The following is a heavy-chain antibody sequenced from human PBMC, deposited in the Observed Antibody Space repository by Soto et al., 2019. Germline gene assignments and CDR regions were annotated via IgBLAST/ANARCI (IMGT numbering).Heavy chain of an antibody. J-gene: IGHJ4*02. CDR3: AREVQVHTPAFVY. Sequence: QVQLVQSGAEMKKPGSSVKVSCQSSGGTFNTYAMNWVRQAPGQGPEWMGDISPMFGAANYAPKFQDRVTITADATKGTSYMQLSSLTSKHTALYFCAREVQVHTPAFVYWGQGTLVTVSS. CDR1: GGTFNTYA. D-gene: IGHD3-10*01. CDR2: ISPMFGAA. V-gene: IGHV1-69*19.